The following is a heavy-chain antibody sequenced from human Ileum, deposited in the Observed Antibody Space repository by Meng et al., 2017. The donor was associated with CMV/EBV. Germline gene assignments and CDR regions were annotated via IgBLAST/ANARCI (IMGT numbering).Heavy chain of an antibody. J-gene: IGHJ2*01. V-gene: IGHV4-34*01. CDR2: ISHSGIT. CDR1: GGSFSDYY. CDR3: ARSRVYWYFDL. Sequence: QGQLKQAGAGLLKPSVTLSLTCAVYGGSFSDYYWSWIRQPPGKGLEWIGEISHSGITNYNPSLKSRVTISIDTSKKQFSLKLSSVTAADTAVYYCARSRVYWYFDLWGRGTLVTASS.